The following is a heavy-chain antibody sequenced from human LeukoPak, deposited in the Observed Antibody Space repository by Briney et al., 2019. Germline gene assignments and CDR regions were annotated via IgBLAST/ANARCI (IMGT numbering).Heavy chain of an antibody. CDR1: GGSISSSNW. V-gene: IGHV4-4*02. CDR3: ARGYSSSWTRSLDY. D-gene: IGHD6-13*01. CDR2: IYHSGCT. J-gene: IGHJ4*02. Sequence: SETLSLTCAVSGGSISSSNWWSWVRQPPGKGLEWIGEIYHSGCTNYNPSLKSRVTISVDKSKNQFSLKLSSVTAADTAAYYCARGYSSSWTRSLDYWGQGTLVTVSS.